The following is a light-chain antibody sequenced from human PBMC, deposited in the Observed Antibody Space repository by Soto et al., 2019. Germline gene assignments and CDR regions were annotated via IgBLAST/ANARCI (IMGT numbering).Light chain of an antibody. CDR2: LGS. V-gene: IGKV2-28*01. CDR3: MQPLQSWT. J-gene: IGKJ1*01. Sequence: DIVLTHTPLSLSLTPVQPSSISCSXSQILLHSNGYNYLDWYLQKPGQSPQLLIYLGSNRASGVPDRFSGSGSGTDFTLKISRVEAEDVGVYYCMQPLQSWTFGQGTTVDIK. CDR1: QILLHSNGYNY.